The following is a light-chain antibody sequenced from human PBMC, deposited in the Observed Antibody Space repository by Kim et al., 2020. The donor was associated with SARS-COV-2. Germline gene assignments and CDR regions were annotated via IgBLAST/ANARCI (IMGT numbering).Light chain of an antibody. CDR2: DAS. V-gene: IGKV1-13*02. J-gene: IGKJ5*01. Sequence: AVHLTQSPSSLSASIGDRVTVTCRASQDINSALAWYQQIPGRSPTFLLYDASTLQGGVPSRFSGRGSGTHFTLTIDNLQPEDFGTYFCQQYETYPITFGQGTRLEIK. CDR3: QQYETYPIT. CDR1: QDINSA.